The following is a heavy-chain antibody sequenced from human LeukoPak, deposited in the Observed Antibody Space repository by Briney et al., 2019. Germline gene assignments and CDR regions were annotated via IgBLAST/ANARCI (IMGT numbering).Heavy chain of an antibody. J-gene: IGHJ4*02. CDR3: ARGSGYDSSGYLVT. D-gene: IGHD3-22*01. Sequence: SETLSLTCTVSGGSISRSGYYWSWIRQHPGKGLEWIGYIYYSGSTYYNPSLKSRVTISVDTSKNQFSLKLSSVTAADTAVYYCARGSGYDSSGYLVTWGQGTLVTVSS. V-gene: IGHV4-31*03. CDR2: IYYSGST. CDR1: GGSISRSGYY.